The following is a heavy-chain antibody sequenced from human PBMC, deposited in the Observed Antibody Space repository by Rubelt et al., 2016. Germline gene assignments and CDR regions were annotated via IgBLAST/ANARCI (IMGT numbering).Heavy chain of an antibody. CDR2: ISAYNGNT. Sequence: EWMGWISAYNGNTNYAQKLQGRVTMTTDTSTSSAYMELRSLRSDDTAVYYCARDRFLVVVPAAIPHYYYYYGMDVWGQGTTVTVSS. CDR3: ARDRFLVVVPAAIPHYYYYYGMDV. V-gene: IGHV1-18*01. D-gene: IGHD2-2*02. J-gene: IGHJ6*02.